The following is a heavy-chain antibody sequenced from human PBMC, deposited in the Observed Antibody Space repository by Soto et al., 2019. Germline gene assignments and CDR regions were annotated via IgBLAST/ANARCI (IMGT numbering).Heavy chain of an antibody. V-gene: IGHV3-21*01. CDR2: ISSSSSYI. J-gene: IGHJ6*02. Sequence: ETLRLSCAASGFTFSSYSMNWVRQAPGKGLEWVSSISSSSSYIYYADSVKGRFTISRDNAKNSLYLQMNSLRAEDTAVYYCARDDCSSTSCYRMDVWGQGTTVTVSS. CDR3: ARDDCSSTSCYRMDV. D-gene: IGHD2-2*02. CDR1: GFTFSSYS.